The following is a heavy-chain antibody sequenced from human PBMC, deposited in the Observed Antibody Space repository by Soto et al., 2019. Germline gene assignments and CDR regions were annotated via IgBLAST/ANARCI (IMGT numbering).Heavy chain of an antibody. CDR3: AKGKANTIFGVDTLFDY. D-gene: IGHD3-3*01. V-gene: IGHV3-23*01. CDR2: ISGSGGDT. J-gene: IGHJ4*02. CDR1: GFPFRRYA. Sequence: GGSLRLSCSASGFPFRRYAMSWVRQAPCKGLKWVSIISGSGGDTHYADSVEGRFTISRDNSKNTLYLQMTSLRAEDTAVYYCAKGKANTIFGVDTLFDYWGQGTRVTVSS.